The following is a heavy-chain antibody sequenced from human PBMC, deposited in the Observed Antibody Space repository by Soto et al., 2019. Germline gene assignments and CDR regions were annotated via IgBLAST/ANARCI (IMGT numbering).Heavy chain of an antibody. J-gene: IGHJ6*02. D-gene: IGHD2-2*01. CDR3: ARYIPGVRYYGMDV. CDR2: ISESGTIT. CDR1: GFTFSSYA. V-gene: IGHV3-23*01. Sequence: GGSLRLSCAASGFTFSSYAMKWVRQAPGKGLEWVSLISESGTITYYADSVKGRFTISRDNSGNTLFLQMYSLRAEDTAVYYCARYIPGVRYYGMDVWGQGTTVTVSS.